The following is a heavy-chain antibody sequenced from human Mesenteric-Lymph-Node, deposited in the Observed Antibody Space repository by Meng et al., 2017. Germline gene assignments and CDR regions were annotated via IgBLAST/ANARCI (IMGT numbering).Heavy chain of an antibody. CDR3: ARAGYSSSREFDY. J-gene: IGHJ4*02. CDR1: GYTFTSHG. Sequence: HVPLLQSGAEVKKPGGSVKVACKASGYTFTSHGISWVRQAPGQGLEWMGWISAYNGNTNYAQKLQGRVTMTTDTSTGTAYMELRSLRSDDTAVYFCARAGYSSSREFDYWGQGTLVTVSS. CDR2: ISAYNGNT. D-gene: IGHD6-13*01. V-gene: IGHV1-18*01.